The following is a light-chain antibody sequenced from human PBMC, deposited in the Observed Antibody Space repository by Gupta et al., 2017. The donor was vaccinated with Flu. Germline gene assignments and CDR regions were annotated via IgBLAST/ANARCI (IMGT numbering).Light chain of an antibody. Sequence: EIVVIESPYCLAVSLGESATINCKSSQSVYYISNNQDYLAWYQQKPGHPPKLLIYGASTRESGVPDRFSGRGSGTDFTLTISSLQAEDVAVYYCQQYDGTPYTFGQGTKLEIK. V-gene: IGKV4-1*01. CDR2: GAS. CDR1: QSVYYISNNQDY. CDR3: QQYDGTPYT. J-gene: IGKJ2*01.